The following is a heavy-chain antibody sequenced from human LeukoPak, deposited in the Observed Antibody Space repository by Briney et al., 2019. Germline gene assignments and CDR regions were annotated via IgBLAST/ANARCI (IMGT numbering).Heavy chain of an antibody. CDR3: ARDTLFPYRPGMATIENWFDP. CDR1: GYTFTSYY. Sequence: ASVKVSCKASGYTFTSYYMHWVRQAPGQGLEWMGIINPSGGSTSYAQKFQGRVTMTRDTSTSTVYMELSSLRSEDTAVYYCARDTLFPYRPGMATIENWFDPWGQGTLVTVSS. CDR2: INPSGGST. J-gene: IGHJ5*02. V-gene: IGHV1-46*01. D-gene: IGHD5-24*01.